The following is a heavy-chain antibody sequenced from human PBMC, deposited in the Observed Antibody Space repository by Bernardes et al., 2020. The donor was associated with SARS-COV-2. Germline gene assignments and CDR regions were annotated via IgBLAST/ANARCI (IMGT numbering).Heavy chain of an antibody. Sequence: TLSLTCAVSGGSFSGYYWGWIRQPPGKGLEWIGEINHAGSTNYNPSLKSRVTISLDTSKNQFSLKVTSMTAADTALYYCMRSKATRTDLWGQGALVTVSS. V-gene: IGHV4-34*01. J-gene: IGHJ5*02. CDR2: INHAGST. CDR3: MRSKATRTDL. CDR1: GGSFSGYY.